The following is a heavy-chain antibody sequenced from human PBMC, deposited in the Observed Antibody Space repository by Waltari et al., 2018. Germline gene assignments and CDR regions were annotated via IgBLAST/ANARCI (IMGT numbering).Heavy chain of an antibody. CDR3: ARDRTGRLDY. Sequence: QVQLVQSGAEVKKPGASVKVSCKASGYTFTSYYMPWVRQAPGQGLEWMGIINPSGGSTSYAQKFQGRVTMTRDTSTSTVYLELSSLRSEDTAVYYCARDRTGRLDYWGQGTLVTVSS. CDR1: GYTFTSYY. J-gene: IGHJ4*02. V-gene: IGHV1-46*01. CDR2: INPSGGST.